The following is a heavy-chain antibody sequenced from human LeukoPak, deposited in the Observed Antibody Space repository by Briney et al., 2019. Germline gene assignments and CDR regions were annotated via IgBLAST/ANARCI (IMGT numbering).Heavy chain of an antibody. CDR3: ARHSHYYGSGSYYKQSGVDY. CDR1: GGSFSGYY. D-gene: IGHD3-10*01. J-gene: IGHJ4*02. CDR2: INHSGST. V-gene: IGHV4-34*01. Sequence: SETLSLTCAVYGGSFSGYYWSWIRQPPGKGLEWIGEINHSGSTNYNPSLKSRVTISVDTSKNQFSLKLSSVTAADTAVYYCARHSHYYGSGSYYKQSGVDYWGQGTLVTVSS.